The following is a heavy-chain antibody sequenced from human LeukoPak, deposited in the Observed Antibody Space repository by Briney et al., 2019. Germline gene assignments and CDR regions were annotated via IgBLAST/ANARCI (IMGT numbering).Heavy chain of an antibody. V-gene: IGHV3-21*01. J-gene: IGHJ4*02. D-gene: IGHD1-14*01. CDR2: ISSSSSYI. CDR1: GCTFSSYS. CDR3: ARDLNREDFDY. Sequence: KSGGSLRLSCAASGCTFSSYSMNWVRQAPGKGLEWVSSISSSSSYIYYADSVKGRFTISRDNAKNSLYLQMNSLRAEDTAVCYCARDLNREDFDYWGQGTLVAVSS.